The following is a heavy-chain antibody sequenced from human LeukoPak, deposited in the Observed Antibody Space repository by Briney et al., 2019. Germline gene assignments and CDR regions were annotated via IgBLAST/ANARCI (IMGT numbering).Heavy chain of an antibody. V-gene: IGHV4-34*01. D-gene: IGHD6-13*01. CDR2: INHSGST. J-gene: IGHJ6*02. CDR1: GGSFSGYY. Sequence: PSETLSLTCAVYGGSFSGYYWSWIRQPPGKGLEWIGEINHSGSTNYNPSLKSRVTISVDTSKNQFSLKLSSVTAADTAVYYCARRGGDRSWDYYYGMDVWGQGTTVTVSS. CDR3: ARRGGDRSWDYYYGMDV.